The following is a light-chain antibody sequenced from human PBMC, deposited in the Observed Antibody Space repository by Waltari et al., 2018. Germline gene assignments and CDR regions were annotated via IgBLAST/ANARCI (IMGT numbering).Light chain of an antibody. CDR1: QSVGDN. V-gene: IGKV3-15*01. CDR3: QHYNEWPQYT. CDR2: GAS. J-gene: IGKJ2*01. Sequence: EIVLTQSPATLSVSPGGTATLSCRASQSVGDNLAWHQQKHGQAPRLLIYGASSRATDIPDRFSGSGSGTEFTLTISTLHSEDFAVYFCQHYNEWPQYTFAQGTKVEIK.